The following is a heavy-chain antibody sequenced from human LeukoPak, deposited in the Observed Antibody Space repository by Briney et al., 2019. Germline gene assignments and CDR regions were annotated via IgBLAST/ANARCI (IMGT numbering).Heavy chain of an antibody. Sequence: SETLSLTCTVSGYSISSGYYWGWIRQPPGKGLEWIGSIYHSGSTYYNPSLKSRVTISVDTSKNQFSLKLSSVTAADTAVYYCARGGVLLWFGDRSYYYGMDVWGQGTTVTVSS. CDR1: GYSISSGYY. CDR3: ARGGVLLWFGDRSYYYGMDV. D-gene: IGHD3-10*01. J-gene: IGHJ6*02. V-gene: IGHV4-38-2*02. CDR2: IYHSGST.